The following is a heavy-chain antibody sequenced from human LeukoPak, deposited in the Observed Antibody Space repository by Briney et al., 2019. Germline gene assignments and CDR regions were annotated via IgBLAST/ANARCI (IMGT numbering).Heavy chain of an antibody. CDR1: GGTFSSYA. V-gene: IGHV1-69*05. J-gene: IGHJ4*02. CDR2: IIPIFGTA. Sequence: SVKVSCKASGGTFSSYAISWVRQAPGQGLEWMGGIIPIFGTANYAQKFQGRVTITTDESTSTAYMELSSLRSEDTAVYYCAGDVDTAMVYFDYWGQGTLVTVPS. CDR3: AGDVDTAMVYFDY. D-gene: IGHD5-18*01.